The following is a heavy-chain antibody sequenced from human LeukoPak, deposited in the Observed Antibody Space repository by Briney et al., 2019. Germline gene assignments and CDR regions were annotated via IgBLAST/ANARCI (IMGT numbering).Heavy chain of an antibody. J-gene: IGHJ4*02. CDR2: IYTSGST. Sequence: PSETLSLTCTFSGGSISSYYWSWIRQPAGKGLEWIGRIYTSGSTDYNPSLKSRVTISVDTSKNQFSLKLSSVTAADTAVYYCARHPPATVTTALYFDYWGQGTLVTVSS. D-gene: IGHD4-17*01. CDR3: ARHPPATVTTALYFDY. V-gene: IGHV4-4*07. CDR1: GGSISSYY.